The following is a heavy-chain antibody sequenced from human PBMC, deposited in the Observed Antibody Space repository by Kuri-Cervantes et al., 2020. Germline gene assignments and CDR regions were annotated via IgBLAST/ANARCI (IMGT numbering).Heavy chain of an antibody. CDR1: GFPLSTRGMR. J-gene: IGHJ4*02. Sequence: SGPTLVKPTQTFTLTGSFSGFPLSTRGMRVSWIRQPPGKALQWLARSDWDDDKVYRTSLKTRLTITKDTSKNQVVLTLTNMDPVDTATYYCAHKGAKSISFDYWGQGTLVTVSS. V-gene: IGHV2-70*04. D-gene: IGHD2/OR15-2a*01. CDR2: SDWDDDK. CDR3: AHKGAKSISFDY.